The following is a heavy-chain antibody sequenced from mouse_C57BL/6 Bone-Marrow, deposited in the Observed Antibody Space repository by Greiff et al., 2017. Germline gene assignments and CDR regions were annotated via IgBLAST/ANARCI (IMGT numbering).Heavy chain of an antibody. CDR3: ARGYYAMDY. CDR1: GYTFTSYG. V-gene: IGHV1-81*01. CDR2: IYPRSGNT. J-gene: IGHJ4*01. Sequence: VQLQQSGAELARPGASVKLSCKASGYTFTSYGISWVKQRTGQGLEWIGEIYPRSGNTYYNEKFKGKATLTADKSSSTAYMELRSLTSEDSAVYFCARGYYAMDYWGQGTSVTFSS.